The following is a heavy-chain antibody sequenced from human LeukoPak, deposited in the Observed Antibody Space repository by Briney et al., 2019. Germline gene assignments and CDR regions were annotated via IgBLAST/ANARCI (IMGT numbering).Heavy chain of an antibody. V-gene: IGHV4-30-4*08. D-gene: IGHD3-3*01. CDR3: ARGPNYDFWSGSADFGY. CDR2: IYYSGST. J-gene: IGHJ4*02. CDR1: GGSISSSSYY. Sequence: SETLSLTCTVSGGSISSSSYYWGWIRQPPGKGLEWIGYIYYSGSTYYNPSLKSRVTISVDTSKNQFSLKLSSVTAADTAVYYCARGPNYDFWSGSADFGYWGQGTLVTVSS.